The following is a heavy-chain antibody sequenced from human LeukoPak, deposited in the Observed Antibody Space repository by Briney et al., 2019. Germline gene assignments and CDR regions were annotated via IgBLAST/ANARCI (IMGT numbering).Heavy chain of an antibody. D-gene: IGHD2-8*02. CDR2: IRSKANSYAT. J-gene: IGHJ4*02. CDR3: TRRDDVALVVPNDY. CDR1: GFTFSCSA. Sequence: GGSLTLSCAASGFTFSCSAMQWVRQASGKGLEWVGRIRSKANSYATAYVASVKGRFTISRDDSKNTAYLQMNSLKTEDTAVYYCTRRDDVALVVPNDYWGQGTLVTVSS. V-gene: IGHV3-73*01.